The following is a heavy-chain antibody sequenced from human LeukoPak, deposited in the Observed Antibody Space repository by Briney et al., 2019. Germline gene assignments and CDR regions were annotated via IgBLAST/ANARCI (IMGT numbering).Heavy chain of an antibody. D-gene: IGHD4-17*01. J-gene: IGHJ2*01. CDR2: IFYSGST. CDR1: GGSMSSYY. CDR3: ARLRSSEFDL. Sequence: SETLSLTCTVSGGSMSSYYWNWIRQAPGKGLEWIGYIFYSGSTNYNPSLKSRVTISVDTSRNQFSLRLSSVTAADTAVYYCARLRSSEFDLWGRGTLVTVSS. V-gene: IGHV4-59*08.